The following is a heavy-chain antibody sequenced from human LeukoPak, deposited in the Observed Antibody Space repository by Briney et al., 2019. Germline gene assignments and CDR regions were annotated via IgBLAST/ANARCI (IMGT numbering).Heavy chain of an antibody. J-gene: IGHJ4*02. CDR3: AKDYGGSPENFDY. CDR2: INSDGSST. D-gene: IGHD4-23*01. CDR1: GFTFSSYW. V-gene: IGHV3-74*01. Sequence: GGSLRLSCAASGFTFSSYWMHWVRQAPGKGLVWVSRINSDGSSTYYADSVKGRFTISGDNSKNTLYLQMNSLRAEDTAVYYCAKDYGGSPENFDYWGQGTLVTVSS.